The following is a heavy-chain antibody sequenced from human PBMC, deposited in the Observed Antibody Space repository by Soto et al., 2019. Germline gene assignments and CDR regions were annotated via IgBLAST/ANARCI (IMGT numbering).Heavy chain of an antibody. V-gene: IGHV3-30*18. CDR1: GFTFSSYG. J-gene: IGHJ6*02. CDR2: ISYDGSNK. D-gene: IGHD3-22*01. Sequence: QVQLVESGGGVVQPGRSLRLSCAASGFTFSSYGMHWVRQAPGKGLEWVAVISYDGSNKYYADSVKGRFTISRDNSKNTLYLQMNSLRADDTAVYYCAKDYYDSSGYFRPYYYGMDVWGQGTTVTVSS. CDR3: AKDYYDSSGYFRPYYYGMDV.